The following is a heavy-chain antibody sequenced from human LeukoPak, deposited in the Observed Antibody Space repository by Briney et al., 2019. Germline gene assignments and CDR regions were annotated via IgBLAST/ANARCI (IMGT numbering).Heavy chain of an antibody. CDR1: GFTFTSYG. CDR3: AKTIGD. J-gene: IGHJ4*02. CDR2: IWYDGSNK. Sequence: PGGSLRLSCAASGFTFTSYGIHWVRQAPGKGLEWVAVIWYDGSNKYYVDSVKGRFTISRDNSKNTLYLQMNSLRAEDTAVYYCAKTIGDWGQGTLVTVSS. D-gene: IGHD3-10*01. V-gene: IGHV3-30*02.